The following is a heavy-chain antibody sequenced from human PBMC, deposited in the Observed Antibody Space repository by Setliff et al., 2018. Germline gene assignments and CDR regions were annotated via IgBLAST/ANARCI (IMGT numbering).Heavy chain of an antibody. CDR2: IYSGGSTT. CDR3: ARVSVPWSFDL. V-gene: IGHV3-53*01. J-gene: IGHJ2*01. Sequence: ASVKVSCPASGFTVSNNYMGWVRQAPGKGLEWVSVIYSGGSTTYYADSVKGRFTISRDNSKNTLYLQMNSLRVEDTALYYCARVSVPWSFDLWGRGTLVTVSS. CDR1: GFTVSNNY.